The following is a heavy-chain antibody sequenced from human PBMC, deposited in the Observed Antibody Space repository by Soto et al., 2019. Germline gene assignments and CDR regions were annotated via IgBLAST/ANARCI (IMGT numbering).Heavy chain of an antibody. CDR3: VRTSLVVAAATREDY. CDR1: GFTFSSYW. V-gene: IGHV3-74*01. D-gene: IGHD2-15*01. Sequence: EVQLVESGGGLVQPGESLRLSCAASGFTFSSYWMHWVRQAPGKGLVWVSRINSDGSSTSYAGSVKGRFIISRDNAKNTLYLQMNSLRADDTAVYYCVRTSLVVAAATREDYWGQGTLVTVSS. CDR2: INSDGSST. J-gene: IGHJ4*02.